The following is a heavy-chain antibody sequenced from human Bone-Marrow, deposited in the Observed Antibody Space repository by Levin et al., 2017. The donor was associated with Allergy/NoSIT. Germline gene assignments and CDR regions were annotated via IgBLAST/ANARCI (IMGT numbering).Heavy chain of an antibody. V-gene: IGHV3-7*01. CDR3: ARDSPDTMVRGGGDV. Sequence: GGSLRLSCAASGFTFSSYWMSWVRQAPGKGLEWVANIKQDGSEKYYVDSVKGRFTISRDNAKNSLYLQMNSLRAEDTAVYYCARDSPDTMVRGGGDVWGQGTTVTVSS. CDR2: IKQDGSEK. D-gene: IGHD3-10*01. CDR1: GFTFSSYW. J-gene: IGHJ6*02.